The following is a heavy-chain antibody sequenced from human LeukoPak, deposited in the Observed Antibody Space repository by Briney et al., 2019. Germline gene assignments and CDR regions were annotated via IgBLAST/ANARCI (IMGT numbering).Heavy chain of an antibody. CDR1: GYTFTGYY. CDR2: INPNNGAT. V-gene: IGHV1-2*02. D-gene: IGHD3-22*01. J-gene: IGHJ4*02. Sequence: ASVKVSCKTSGYTFTGYYLHWVRQGPEQGLEWMGWINPNNGATKYAQKFQGSVTMTRDTSISTAYMELSSLRSDDTAVYYCARDYYAGRGYSSEFEYWGQGTLVTVSS. CDR3: ARDYYAGRGYSSEFEY.